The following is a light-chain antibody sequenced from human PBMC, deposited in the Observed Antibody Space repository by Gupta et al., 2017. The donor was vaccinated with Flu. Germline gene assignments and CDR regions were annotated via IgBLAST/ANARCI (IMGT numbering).Light chain of an antibody. CDR1: SSNIGSNT. J-gene: IGLJ2*01. CDR2: SNN. CDR3: AAWDDSLNGVV. V-gene: IGLV1-44*01. Sequence: QSVLTQPPSASGTPGPRVTISCSGSSSNIGSNTVNWYQQLPGTPPKLLIYSNNQRPSGVPDRFSGSKSGTSASLAISGLQSEDEADYYCAAWDDSLNGVVFGGGTKLTVL.